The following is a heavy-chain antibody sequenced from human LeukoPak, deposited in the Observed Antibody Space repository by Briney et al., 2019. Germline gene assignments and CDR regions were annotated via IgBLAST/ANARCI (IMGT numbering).Heavy chain of an antibody. CDR2: ISSSGSTI. CDR3: ARDGGDKTAYFGDQFDC. D-gene: IGHD3-9*01. Sequence: PGGSLRLSCAASGFTFSSYGMSWVRQAPGKGLEWVSYISSSGSTIYYADSVKGRFSISRDNSRNTLYLQVNGLRPEDTAIYYCARDGGDKTAYFGDQFDCWGQGTLVTVSS. J-gene: IGHJ4*02. CDR1: GFTFSSYG. V-gene: IGHV3-48*01.